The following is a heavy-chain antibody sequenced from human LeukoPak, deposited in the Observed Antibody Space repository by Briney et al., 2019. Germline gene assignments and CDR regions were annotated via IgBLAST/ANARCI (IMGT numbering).Heavy chain of an antibody. CDR1: GFTFNNYA. Sequence: GGSLRLSCAASGFTFNNYAMTWVGQAPGKGLEWVSGIGGGGGSSYYADSVKGRFTISRDNSKNTLYLQLNSLRAEDTAVYYCAKDPEQLEAPYNWFDPWGQGTLVTVSS. CDR3: AKDPEQLEAPYNWFDP. V-gene: IGHV3-23*01. CDR2: IGGGGGSS. D-gene: IGHD5-18*01. J-gene: IGHJ5*02.